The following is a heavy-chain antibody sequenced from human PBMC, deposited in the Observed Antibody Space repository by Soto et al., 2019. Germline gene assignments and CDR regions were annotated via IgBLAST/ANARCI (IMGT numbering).Heavy chain of an antibody. V-gene: IGHV1-8*01. CDR3: ARDFPDSSGYYFLNFDY. J-gene: IGHJ4*02. D-gene: IGHD3-22*01. CDR1: EYIFTSYD. Sequence: ASVTVSCKASEYIFTSYDINWVRQSTGQGLEWMGWMSPNSGNTGYAQKFQGRVTMTRNTSISTAYMELSSLRSEDTAVYYCARDFPDSSGYYFLNFDYWGQGTLVTVSA. CDR2: MSPNSGNT.